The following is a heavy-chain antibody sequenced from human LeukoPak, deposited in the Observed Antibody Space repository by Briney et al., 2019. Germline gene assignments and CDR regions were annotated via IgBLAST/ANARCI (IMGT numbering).Heavy chain of an antibody. J-gene: IGHJ3*02. CDR3: ARVGEDGYNRRIDI. CDR2: ISVYNGDT. D-gene: IGHD5-24*01. Sequence: ASVKVSCKASGYTFATFGISWLRQAPGQGLEWLGWISVYNGDTHFAQKFQGRVTITADKSTSTAYMELSSLRSEDTAVYYCARVGEDGYNRRIDIWGQGTMVTVSS. CDR1: GYTFATFG. V-gene: IGHV1-18*01.